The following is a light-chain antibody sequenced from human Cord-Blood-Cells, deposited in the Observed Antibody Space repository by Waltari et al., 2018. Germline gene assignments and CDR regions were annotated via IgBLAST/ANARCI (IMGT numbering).Light chain of an antibody. V-gene: IGKV4-1*01. Sequence: DIVMTQSPDSLAVSLGERAPINCTPSQSVLYSSNHKNYLAWYPQKPGQPPKLLIYWASTRESGVPDRFSGSGSGTDFTLTISSLQAEDVAVYYCQQYYSTPWTFGQGTKVEIK. CDR1: QSVLYSSNHKNY. J-gene: IGKJ1*01. CDR2: WAS. CDR3: QQYYSTPWT.